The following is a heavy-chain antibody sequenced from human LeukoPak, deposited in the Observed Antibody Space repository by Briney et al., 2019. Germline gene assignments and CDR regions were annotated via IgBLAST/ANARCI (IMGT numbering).Heavy chain of an antibody. Sequence: GGSLRLSCVGSGFTFGSYSMNWVRHAPGKGLEWVSYIGHTGSITDYADSVKGRFTISRDNAKNSLYLQMNTLRAEDTAVYYCAKRPVIDPKSITGTKWTLDYWGQGTLVTVSS. J-gene: IGHJ4*02. CDR3: AKRPVIDPKSITGTKWTLDY. CDR1: GFTFGSYS. CDR2: IGHTGSIT. V-gene: IGHV3-48*04. D-gene: IGHD1-7*01.